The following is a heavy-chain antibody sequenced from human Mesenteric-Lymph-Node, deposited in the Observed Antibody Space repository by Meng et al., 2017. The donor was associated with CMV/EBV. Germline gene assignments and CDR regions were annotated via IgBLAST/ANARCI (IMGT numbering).Heavy chain of an antibody. V-gene: IGHV3-7*01. D-gene: IGHD6-13*01. CDR1: GFTFSRYW. CDR3: ARDNRHSSSWHYYYGMDV. CDR2: IKQDGSEK. J-gene: IGHJ6*02. Sequence: GESLKISCAASGFTFSRYWMSWVRQAPGKGLEWVANIKQDGSEKYYVDSVKGRFTISRDNAKNSLYLQMNSLRAEDTAVYYCARDNRHSSSWHYYYGMDVWGQGTTVTVSS.